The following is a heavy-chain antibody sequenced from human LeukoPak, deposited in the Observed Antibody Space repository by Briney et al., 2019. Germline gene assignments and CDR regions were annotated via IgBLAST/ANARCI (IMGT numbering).Heavy chain of an antibody. CDR3: ARHSDRTGSADHLGFDV. CDR2: INHSGST. CDR1: GGSFSGYY. V-gene: IGHV4-34*01. J-gene: IGHJ3*01. Sequence: SETLSLTCAVYGGSFSGYYWSWIRQPPGKGPEWVGEINHSGSTNYNPTLKSRVTISVDTSKNQFSLKLSSVTAAGTAIYYCARHSDRTGSADHLGFDVWGQGTMITVSS. D-gene: IGHD3/OR15-3a*01.